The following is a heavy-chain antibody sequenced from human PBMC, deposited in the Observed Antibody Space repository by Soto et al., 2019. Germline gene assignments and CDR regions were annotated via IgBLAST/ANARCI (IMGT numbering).Heavy chain of an antibody. CDR1: GGSISSYY. Sequence: SETLSLTCTVSGGSISSYYWSWIRQPPGKGLERIGYIYYSGSTNYNPSLKSRVTISVDTSKNQFSLKLSSVTAADTAVYYCAVARPTYCSGGSCYYNAFDIWGQGTMVTVSS. CDR3: AVARPTYCSGGSCYYNAFDI. J-gene: IGHJ3*02. CDR2: IYYSGST. D-gene: IGHD2-15*01. V-gene: IGHV4-59*08.